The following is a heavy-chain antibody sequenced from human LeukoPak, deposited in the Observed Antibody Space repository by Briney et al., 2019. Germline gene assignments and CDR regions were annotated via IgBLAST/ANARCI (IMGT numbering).Heavy chain of an antibody. CDR2: IRSKAYGGTT. D-gene: IGHD6-13*01. V-gene: IGHV3-49*04. J-gene: IGHJ4*02. CDR3: TRGYSSSWYDY. Sequence: GGSPRLSCTASGFTFGDYAMSWVRQAPGKGLEWVGFIRSKAYGGTTEYAASVKGRFTISRDDSRSIAYLQMNSLKTEDTAVYYCTRGYSSSWYDYWGQGTLVTVSS. CDR1: GFTFGDYA.